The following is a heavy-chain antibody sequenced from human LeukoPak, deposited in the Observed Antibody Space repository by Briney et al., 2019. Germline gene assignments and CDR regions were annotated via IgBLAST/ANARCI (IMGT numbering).Heavy chain of an antibody. CDR3: ARVHSSGWYGAFDI. CDR2: ISSSSSTM. CDR1: GFTFSSYS. D-gene: IGHD6-19*01. J-gene: IGHJ3*02. V-gene: IGHV3-48*04. Sequence: GGSLRLSCAASGFTFSSYSMNWVRQAPGKGLEWVSYISSSSSTMYYADSVKGRFTISRDNAKNSLYLQMYSLRAEDTAVYYCARVHSSGWYGAFDIWGQGTMVTVSS.